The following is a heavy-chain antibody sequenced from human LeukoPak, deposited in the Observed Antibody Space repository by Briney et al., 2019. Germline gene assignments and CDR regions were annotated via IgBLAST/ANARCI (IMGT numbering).Heavy chain of an antibody. Sequence: GRSLRLSCAASGLTFSSYAMHWVRQAPGKGLEWVAVISYDGSNKYYADSVKGRFTISRDNSKNTLYLQMNSLRAEDTAVYYCARDLDWEYYFDYWGQGTLVTVSS. CDR1: GLTFSSYA. D-gene: IGHD3-9*01. CDR3: ARDLDWEYYFDY. J-gene: IGHJ4*02. CDR2: ISYDGSNK. V-gene: IGHV3-30*04.